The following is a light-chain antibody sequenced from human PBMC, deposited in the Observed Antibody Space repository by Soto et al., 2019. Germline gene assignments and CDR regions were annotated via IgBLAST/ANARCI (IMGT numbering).Light chain of an antibody. Sequence: ALAQPASVSGSPGQSITISCTGTSSDVGGYNYVSWYQQHPGKAPKLMIYEVSNRPSGVSNRFSASKSGNTASLTISGLQAEDEADYYCNSYTSSNTLVFGTGTKVTVL. CDR2: EVS. V-gene: IGLV2-14*01. CDR3: NSYTSSNTLV. J-gene: IGLJ1*01. CDR1: SSDVGGYNY.